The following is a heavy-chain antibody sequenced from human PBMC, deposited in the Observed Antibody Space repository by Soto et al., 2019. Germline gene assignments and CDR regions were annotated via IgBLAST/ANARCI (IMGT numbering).Heavy chain of an antibody. D-gene: IGHD6-13*01. CDR1: GYTFTSYA. J-gene: IGHJ6*02. V-gene: IGHV1-69*13. CDR2: IIPIFGTA. Sequence: SVKVSCKASGYTFTSYAMHWVRQAPGQGLEWMGGIIPIFGTADYAQKFQGRVTITADESTSTAYMELSSLRSEDTAVYYCASLIAAAGPPHSPRYYYGMDVWGQGTTVTVSS. CDR3: ASLIAAAGPPHSPRYYYGMDV.